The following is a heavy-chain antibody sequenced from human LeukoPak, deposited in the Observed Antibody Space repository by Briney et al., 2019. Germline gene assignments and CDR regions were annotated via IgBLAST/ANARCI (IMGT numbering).Heavy chain of an antibody. V-gene: IGHV3-74*01. CDR1: GFPFSGFW. CDR2: INSDGSGT. J-gene: IGHJ6*02. CDR3: ARGHYYGMDV. Sequence: GGSLRLSCAASGFPFSGFWMHWVRQAPGKGLVWVSRINSDGSGTSHADSVKGRFTTSRDNARNTLYLQMNSLRAEDTAVYYCARGHYYGMDVWGQGTTVTVSS.